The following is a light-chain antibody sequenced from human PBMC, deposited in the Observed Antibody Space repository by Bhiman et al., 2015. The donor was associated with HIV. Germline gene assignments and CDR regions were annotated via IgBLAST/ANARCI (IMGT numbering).Light chain of an antibody. CDR3: QAWDSSTPGV. CDR1: NIGSQT. V-gene: IGLV3-1*01. J-gene: IGLJ2*01. CDR2: EDT. Sequence: SYELTQPPSVSVAPGQTAEITCAGNNIGSQTVHWYQQKPGQSPVLVIYEDTKRPSGIPERFSGSNSGNTATLTISGTQAMDEADYYCQAWDSSTPGVFGGGTKLTVL.